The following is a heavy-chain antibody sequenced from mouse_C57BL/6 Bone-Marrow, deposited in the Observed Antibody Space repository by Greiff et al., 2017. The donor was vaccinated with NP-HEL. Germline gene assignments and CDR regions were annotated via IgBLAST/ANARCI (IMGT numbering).Heavy chain of an antibody. CDR3: ARGATVDAMDY. D-gene: IGHD1-1*01. CDR2: IHPNSGST. J-gene: IGHJ4*01. V-gene: IGHV1-64*01. Sequence: QVQLQQPGAELVKPGASVKLSCKASGYTFTSYWMHWVKQRPGQGLEWIGMIHPNSGSTNYNEKFKSKATLTVDKSSSTAYMQLSSLTSEDSAVDNWARGATVDAMDYWGQGTSVTVSS. CDR1: GYTFTSYW.